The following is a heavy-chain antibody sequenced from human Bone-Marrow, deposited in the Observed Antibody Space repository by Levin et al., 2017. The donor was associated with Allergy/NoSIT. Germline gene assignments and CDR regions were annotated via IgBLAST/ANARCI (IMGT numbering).Heavy chain of an antibody. CDR2: IDKSGSAS. Sequence: GGSLRLSCAVSGFSFSAYYMSWVRQAPGKGLEWIAKIDKSGSASNYADSVQGRFTISRDNAKSSLYLDMTSLTDEDSAIYYCTKEDWWRFDYWGRGTLVTVSS. V-gene: IGHV3-11*01. J-gene: IGHJ4*02. D-gene: IGHD2-8*02. CDR3: TKEDWWRFDY. CDR1: GFSFSAYY.